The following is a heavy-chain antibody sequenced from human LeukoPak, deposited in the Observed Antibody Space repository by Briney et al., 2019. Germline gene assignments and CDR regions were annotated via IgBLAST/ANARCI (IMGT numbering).Heavy chain of an antibody. CDR1: GFTFSSYW. J-gene: IGHJ4*02. CDR2: INSDGSST. V-gene: IGHV3-74*01. Sequence: PGGSLRLSCAASGFTFSSYWMHWVRQAPGKGLVWVSRINSDGSSTSYADSVKGRFTISRDNSKNTLYLQMNSLRAEDTAVYYCAKAVVIVPTATPFDYWGQGTLVTVSS. CDR3: AKAVVIVPTATPFDY. D-gene: IGHD2-2*01.